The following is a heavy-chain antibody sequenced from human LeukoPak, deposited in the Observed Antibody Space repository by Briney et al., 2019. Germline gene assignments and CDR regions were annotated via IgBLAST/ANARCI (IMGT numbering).Heavy chain of an antibody. V-gene: IGHV4-39*01. J-gene: IGHJ5*02. D-gene: IGHD4-23*01. CDR3: ARRVGTWSVNWSDP. CDR1: GGSISSGTYY. Sequence: SETLSLTCTVSGGSISSGTYYWGWFRRPPGKGLEWIGSFYYGGSYSGSTFYNPSLKSRVTVSVDTSKNQFSLKVTSVTAADTAVYYCARRVGTWSVNWSDPWGQGTLVTVSS. CDR2: FYYGGSYSGST.